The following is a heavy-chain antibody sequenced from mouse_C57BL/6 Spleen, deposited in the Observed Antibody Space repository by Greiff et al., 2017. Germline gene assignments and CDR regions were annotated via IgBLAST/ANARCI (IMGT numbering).Heavy chain of an antibody. J-gene: IGHJ2*01. Sequence: QVQLQQPGTELVKPGASVKLSCQASGSTFPSYWMHWVTQRPGHGLAWIGNINPSNGGPNYNEKFKSKATLTVDKSSSTAYMQLSSRTSEDSAVYYCARKGILLPGFDYWGQGTTLTVSS. V-gene: IGHV1-53*01. CDR2: INPSNGGP. CDR1: GSTFPSYW. D-gene: IGHD2-1*01. CDR3: ARKGILLPGFDY.